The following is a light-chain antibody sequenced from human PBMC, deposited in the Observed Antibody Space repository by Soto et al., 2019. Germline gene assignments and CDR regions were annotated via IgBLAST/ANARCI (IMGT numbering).Light chain of an antibody. CDR2: AAS. Sequence: DIQMTQSPSSLSASIGDRVTITCRASQAISTYLAWFQQKPGKAPQSLIYAASTLQSGVPSKFSGSGSGTDFTLTISRLQPEDFATYYCQQYYRYPLTFGGGSKVEIK. J-gene: IGKJ4*01. V-gene: IGKV1-16*02. CDR1: QAISTY. CDR3: QQYYRYPLT.